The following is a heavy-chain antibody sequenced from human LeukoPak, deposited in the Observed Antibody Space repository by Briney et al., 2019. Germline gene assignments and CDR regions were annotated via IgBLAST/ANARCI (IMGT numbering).Heavy chain of an antibody. CDR3: ARGRIGSSSPFDY. CDR2: INHSGST. V-gene: IGHV4-34*01. CDR1: GGSFSGYY. D-gene: IGHD6-6*01. J-gene: IGHJ4*02. Sequence: SETLSLTCAVYGGSFSGYYWSWIRQPPGKGLEWIGEINHSGSTNYNPPLKSRVTISVDTSKNQFSLKLSSVTAADTAVYYCARGRIGSSSPFDYWGQGTLVTVSS.